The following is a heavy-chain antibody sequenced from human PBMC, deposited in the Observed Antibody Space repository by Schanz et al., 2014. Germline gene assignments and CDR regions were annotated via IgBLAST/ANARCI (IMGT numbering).Heavy chain of an antibody. CDR3: AKTIFPGGTQTFGN. CDR1: GFSVGNKY. CDR2: DAHDGRA. J-gene: IGHJ4*02. D-gene: IGHD3-3*01. V-gene: IGHV3-23*04. Sequence: EVQLVESGGGLVQPGGSLRLSCAASGFSVGNKYMNWVRQAPGKGLEWVSGFDAHDGRAYYADSAKGRFTISRDNSKSTLYVEMNSLRVEDTAVYYCAKTIFPGGTQTFGNWGRGTLVTVSS.